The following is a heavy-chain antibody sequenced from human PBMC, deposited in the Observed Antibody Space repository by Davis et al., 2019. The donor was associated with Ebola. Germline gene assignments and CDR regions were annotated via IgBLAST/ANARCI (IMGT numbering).Heavy chain of an antibody. CDR1: GFTFDDYA. V-gene: IGHV3-20*04. D-gene: IGHD4-17*01. CDR3: AKDNYAVTIMVGAFDI. J-gene: IGHJ3*02. Sequence: GGSLRLSCAASGFTFDDYAMTWVRHAPGKGLEWVSGINWNGGSSGYADSVKGRLSVSRDNSKNTVYLQMHSLRVEDTAIYYCAKDNYAVTIMVGAFDIWGQGTVVTVSS. CDR2: INWNGGSS.